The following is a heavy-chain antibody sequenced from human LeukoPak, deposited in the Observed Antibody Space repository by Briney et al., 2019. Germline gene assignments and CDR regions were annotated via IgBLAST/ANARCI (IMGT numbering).Heavy chain of an antibody. CDR1: GYSFTSYW. CDR3: VRRNEQLPTFENYYYYYMDV. D-gene: IGHD2/OR15-2a*01. CDR2: IYPGDSDT. V-gene: IGHV5-51*01. J-gene: IGHJ6*03. Sequence: GESLKISCKGSGYSFTSYWIGWVRQMPGKGLEWMGIIYPGDSDTRYSPSFQGRVTISADKSISTAYLQWSSLKASDTAMYYCVRRNEQLPTFENYYYYYMDVWGKGTTVTVSS.